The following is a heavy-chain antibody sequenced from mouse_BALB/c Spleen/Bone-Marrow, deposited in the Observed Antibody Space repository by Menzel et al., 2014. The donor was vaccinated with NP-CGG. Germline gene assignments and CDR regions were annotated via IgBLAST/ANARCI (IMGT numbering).Heavy chain of an antibody. CDR3: ARGYYGNYVDYFDY. D-gene: IGHD2-1*01. Sequence: EVKLVESGGGLVQPGGSLKLSCAASGFTFSSYGMSWVRQIPDKRLESVASINSNGGSTYYPNSVKGRFTISRDNAKNTLSLQMSSLKSEDTAMYYCARGYYGNYVDYFDYWGQGTTLTVSS. J-gene: IGHJ2*01. CDR2: INSNGGST. V-gene: IGHV5-6-3*01. CDR1: GFTFSSYG.